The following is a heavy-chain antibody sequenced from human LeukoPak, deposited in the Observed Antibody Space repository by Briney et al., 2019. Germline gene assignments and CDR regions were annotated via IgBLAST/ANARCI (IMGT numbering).Heavy chain of an antibody. CDR1: GGSISSSSYY. V-gene: IGHV4-39*01. D-gene: IGHD2-15*01. CDR3: ARLVVSSGVYFDY. Sequence: SETLSLTCTVSGGSISSSSYYWGWIRQPPGKGLEWIRSIYYSGSTYYNPSLKSRVTISVDTSKNQFSLKLSSVTAADTAVYYCARLVVSSGVYFDYWGQGSLVTVSS. J-gene: IGHJ4*02. CDR2: IYYSGST.